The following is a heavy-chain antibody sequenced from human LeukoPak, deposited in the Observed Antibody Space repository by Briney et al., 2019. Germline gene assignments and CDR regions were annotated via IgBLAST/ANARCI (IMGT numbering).Heavy chain of an antibody. J-gene: IGHJ4*02. CDR2: IYTLCSP. D-gene: IGHD3-16*01. CDR3: ARGYSWGSYYFDY. Sequence: SLTXTXXGGSISSYYWSWIRQPAGKGLEWIGRIYTLCSPNYNPSLKRPVPMSVDTSKHQFSLKLSSVTAADTAVYYCARGYSWGSYYFDYWGQGTLVTVSS. V-gene: IGHV4-4*07. CDR1: GGSISSYY.